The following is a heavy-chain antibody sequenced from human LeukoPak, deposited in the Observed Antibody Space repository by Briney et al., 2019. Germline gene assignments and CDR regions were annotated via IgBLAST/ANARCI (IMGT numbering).Heavy chain of an antibody. CDR1: GFTFSSYA. V-gene: IGHV3-21*04. Sequence: GGSLRLSCAASGFTFSSYAMSWVRQAPGKGLEWVSAISSSGSTIYYADSVKGRFTISRDNAKNSLYLQMNSLRAEDTAVYYCARGSIAVPFDYWGQGTLVTVSS. CDR3: ARGSIAVPFDY. J-gene: IGHJ4*02. D-gene: IGHD6-19*01. CDR2: ISSSGSTI.